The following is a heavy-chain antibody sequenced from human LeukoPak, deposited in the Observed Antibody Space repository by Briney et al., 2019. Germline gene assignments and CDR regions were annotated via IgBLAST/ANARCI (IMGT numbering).Heavy chain of an antibody. Sequence: GWSFGRARATSGFRGTDYSISWVRQPPGKGLEWVAGLGRSGEYKYYADSVKGRFTISRDNSKDTVSLQMNSLRAEDSAIYFCVKDRPCETCMPMDAWGQGTTVTVSS. CDR1: GFRGTDYS. J-gene: IGHJ6*02. V-gene: IGHV3-23*01. CDR3: VKDRPCETCMPMDA. CDR2: LGRSGEYK. D-gene: IGHD2-2*01.